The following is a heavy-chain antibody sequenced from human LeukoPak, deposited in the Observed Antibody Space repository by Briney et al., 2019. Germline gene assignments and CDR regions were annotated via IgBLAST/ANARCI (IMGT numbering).Heavy chain of an antibody. CDR2: IKQDGSEK. V-gene: IGHV3-7*01. J-gene: IGHJ4*02. CDR1: GFTFSSYW. Sequence: GGPLRLSCAASGFTFSSYWMSWVRQAPGKGLEWVANIKQDGSEKYYVDSVKGRFTISRDNAKNSLYLQMNSLRAEDTVVYYCARSVATDTFDYWGQGTLVTVSS. CDR3: ARSVATDTFDY. D-gene: IGHD5-12*01.